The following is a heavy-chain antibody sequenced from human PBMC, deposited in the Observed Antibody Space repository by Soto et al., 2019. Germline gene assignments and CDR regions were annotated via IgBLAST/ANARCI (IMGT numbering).Heavy chain of an antibody. CDR3: ASGRGRYLYYGMDV. J-gene: IGHJ6*02. Sequence: EVQLLESGGGLVQPGGSLRLCCAASGFTFSSYAITWVRQAPGKGLEWVSVSSGSGDRTYYAESVKGRFTISRDNSKNTLYLQMNSLRAEDTAVYYCASGRGRYLYYGMDVWGQGTTVTVSS. V-gene: IGHV3-23*01. D-gene: IGHD1-26*01. CDR2: SSGSGDRT. CDR1: GFTFSSYA.